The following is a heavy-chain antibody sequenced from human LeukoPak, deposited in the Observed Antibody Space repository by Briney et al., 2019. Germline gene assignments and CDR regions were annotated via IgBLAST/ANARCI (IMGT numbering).Heavy chain of an antibody. D-gene: IGHD3-10*01. CDR1: GGSFSVYY. Sequence: SETLSLTCAVYGGSFSVYYWNWIRQPPGKGLEWIGEINHSGSTNYNPSLKSRVTISVDTSKNQFSLKLSSVTAADTAVYYCARGGTVNVKSEFGDLWTYYYYYMDVWGKGTTVTVSS. CDR3: ARGGTVNVKSEFGDLWTYYYYYMDV. J-gene: IGHJ6*03. CDR2: INHSGST. V-gene: IGHV4-34*01.